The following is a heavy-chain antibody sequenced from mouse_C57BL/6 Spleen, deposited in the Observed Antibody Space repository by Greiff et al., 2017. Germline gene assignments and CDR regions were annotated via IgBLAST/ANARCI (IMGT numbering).Heavy chain of an antibody. V-gene: IGHV10-1*01. CDR2: IRSKSNNYAT. CDR3: VRDDGYTFWYFDV. J-gene: IGHJ1*03. CDR1: GFSFNTYA. Sequence: EVQLVESGGGLVQPKGSLKLSCAASGFSFNTYAMNWVRQAPGKGLEWVARIRSKSNNYATYYADSVKDRFTISRDDSESMLYLQMNNLKTEDTAMYYCVRDDGYTFWYFDVWGTGTTVTVSS. D-gene: IGHD2-3*01.